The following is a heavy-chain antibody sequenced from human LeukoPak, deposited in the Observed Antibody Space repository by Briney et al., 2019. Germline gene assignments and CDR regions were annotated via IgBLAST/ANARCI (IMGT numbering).Heavy chain of an antibody. CDR3: AKDRPNYYESNGHYYRRDGDY. CDR2: ISSRSDYT. J-gene: IGHJ4*02. D-gene: IGHD3-22*01. CDR1: GFTFSIYA. V-gene: IGHV3-23*01. Sequence: RGSLRLSCAASGFTFSIYAMSWVRQAPGKGLEWVSSISSRSDYTYYEDSVKGRFTISRDNSQNTLYLQMNSLRAEDTAIYYCAKDRPNYYESNGHYYRRDGDYWGQGTLVTVSS.